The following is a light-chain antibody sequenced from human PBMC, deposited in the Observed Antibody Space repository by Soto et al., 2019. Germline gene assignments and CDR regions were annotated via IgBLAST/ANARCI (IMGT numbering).Light chain of an antibody. Sequence: QLVLTQSPSASASLGASVKLTCTLSSGHSSYAIAWHQQQPEKGPRYLMKLYSDGSHSKGDGIPDRFSGSSSGAERYLIISSLHSEDEADYYCQTWGAGIVVFGGGTKVTVL. J-gene: IGLJ3*02. CDR2: LYSDGSH. CDR3: QTWGAGIVV. V-gene: IGLV4-69*01. CDR1: SGHSSYA.